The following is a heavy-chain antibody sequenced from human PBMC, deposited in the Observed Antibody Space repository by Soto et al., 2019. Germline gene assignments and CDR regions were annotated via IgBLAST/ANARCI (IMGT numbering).Heavy chain of an antibody. D-gene: IGHD1-20*01. CDR2: ISVHNCNT. CDR3: ARGFAGRVVTLYNLDY. V-gene: IGHV1-18*01. J-gene: IGHJ4*02. CDR1: GYTFTAYG. Sequence: QVQLVQSGPEVKKSGASVKVSCKASGYTFTAYGISWVRQAPGQGLEWMGWISVHNCNTNYAQNFKDRVTMTIDTATTTAYMELRSLRSDDTAVYYCARGFAGRVVTLYNLDYWGLGTLVTVAS.